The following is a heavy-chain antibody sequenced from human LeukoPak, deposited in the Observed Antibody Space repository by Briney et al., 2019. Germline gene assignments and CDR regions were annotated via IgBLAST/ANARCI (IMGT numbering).Heavy chain of an antibody. J-gene: IGHJ4*02. CDR2: ISSNGGST. CDR3: AREGPDSSGYYYGSVDY. D-gene: IGHD3-22*01. CDR1: GFTFSSYA. V-gene: IGHV3-64*04. Sequence: PGGSLRLSCSAPGFTFSSYAMHWVRQAPGKGLEYVSAISSNGGSTSYADSVKGRFTISRDNAKNTLYLQMNSLRAEDTAVYYCAREGPDSSGYYYGSVDYWGQGTLVTVSS.